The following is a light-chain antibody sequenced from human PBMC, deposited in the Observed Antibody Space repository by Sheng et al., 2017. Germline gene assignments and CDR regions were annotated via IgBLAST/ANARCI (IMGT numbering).Light chain of an antibody. CDR1: QSITTY. V-gene: IGKV3-20*01. CDR3: HQYGNSPPWA. CDR2: GAS. Sequence: EIVLTQSPATLSLSPGERATLSCRASQSITTYLAWFQQKPGQAPRLLIYGASSRAPGIPDRFSGRGSGTDFTLTISRLEPDDFAVYYCHQYGNSPPWAFGQGTKVGFK. J-gene: IGKJ1*01.